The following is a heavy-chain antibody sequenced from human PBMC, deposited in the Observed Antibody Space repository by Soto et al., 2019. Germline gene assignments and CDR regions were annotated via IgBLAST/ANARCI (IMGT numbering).Heavy chain of an antibody. Sequence: SETLSLTCTVSGGSITGYYWSWIRQPPGKGPEGIGNIYYSGSTNYNPSLKSRVTISVDKSKNQFSLKLSSVTAADTAVYYCARTVLGYCSSTSCYAGLYYYGMDVWGQGTTVTVSS. V-gene: IGHV4-59*12. CDR2: IYYSGST. D-gene: IGHD2-2*01. J-gene: IGHJ6*02. CDR3: ARTVLGYCSSTSCYAGLYYYGMDV. CDR1: GGSITGYY.